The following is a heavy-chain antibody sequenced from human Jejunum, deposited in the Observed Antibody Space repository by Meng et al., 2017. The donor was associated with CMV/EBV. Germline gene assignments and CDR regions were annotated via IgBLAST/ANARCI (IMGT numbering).Heavy chain of an antibody. CDR1: GGYMQSYL. CDR3: VGQGSRWYEPFDH. D-gene: IGHD6-13*01. Sequence: CNVFGGYMQSYLWKWVRQRPGKRLEWIGYTYSSGTTDYNPSLKSRVSMSVDTSKNQYSLKLTAVDTAVKAVYCCVGQGSRWYEPFDHWGQGILVTVSS. J-gene: IGHJ4*02. CDR2: TYSSGTT. V-gene: IGHV4-4*09.